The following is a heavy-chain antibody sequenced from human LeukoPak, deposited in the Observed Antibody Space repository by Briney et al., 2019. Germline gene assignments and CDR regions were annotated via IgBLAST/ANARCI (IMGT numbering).Heavy chain of an antibody. Sequence: SVKVSCKASGGTFSNYAISWVRQAPGQGLEWMGRIIPILGIANYAQKFQGRVTITADKSTSTAYMELSSLRSEDTAVYYCARDQEAVTTDYFYYAMDVRGQGTTLTVSS. CDR2: IIPILGIA. CDR3: ARDQEAVTTDYFYYAMDV. CDR1: GGTFSNYA. D-gene: IGHD4-11*01. J-gene: IGHJ6*02. V-gene: IGHV1-69*04.